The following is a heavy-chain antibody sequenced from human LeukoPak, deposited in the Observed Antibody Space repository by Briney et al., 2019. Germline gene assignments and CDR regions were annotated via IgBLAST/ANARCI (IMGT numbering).Heavy chain of an antibody. CDR1: GFTFDDYA. D-gene: IGHD6-19*01. J-gene: IGHJ5*01. CDR2: IVWNSGTI. Sequence: PGRSLRLSCAASGFTFDDYAMHWFRQAPGKGLGWVSGIVWNSGTIGYADSVKGRFTISRDNAKNSLYLQMNSLRAEDTALYFCAKDRESSWYGEDWFDSWGQGTLVTVSS. CDR3: AKDRESSWYGEDWFDS. V-gene: IGHV3-9*01.